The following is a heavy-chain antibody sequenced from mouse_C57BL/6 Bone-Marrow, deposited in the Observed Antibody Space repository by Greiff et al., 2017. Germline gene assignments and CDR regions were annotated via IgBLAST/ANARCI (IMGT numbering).Heavy chain of an antibody. CDR3: ARSYYGSSPYAMDY. CDR2: IWTGGGT. Sequence: QVQLKESGPGLVAPSQSLSITCTVSGFSLTSYAISWVRQPPGKGLEWLGVIWTGGGTNYNSALISSLGISTDNSTSNVFFKMNSLQTDDEARDYCARSYYGSSPYAMDYWGQGTTLTVSS. J-gene: IGHJ2*01. V-gene: IGHV2-9-1*01. D-gene: IGHD1-1*01. CDR1: GFSLTSYA.